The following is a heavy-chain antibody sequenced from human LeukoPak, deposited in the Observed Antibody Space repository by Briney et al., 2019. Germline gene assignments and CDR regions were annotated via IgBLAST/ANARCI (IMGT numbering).Heavy chain of an antibody. CDR1: GYTFTGYY. Sequence: ASVKVSCKASGYTFTGYYMHWVRQAPGQGLEWMGWINLNSGGTNYAQKFQGRVTMTRDTSISTAYMELSRLRSDDTAVYYCARMRDDYGDYRVDYWGQGTLVTVSS. D-gene: IGHD4-17*01. J-gene: IGHJ4*02. V-gene: IGHV1-2*02. CDR3: ARMRDDYGDYRVDY. CDR2: INLNSGGT.